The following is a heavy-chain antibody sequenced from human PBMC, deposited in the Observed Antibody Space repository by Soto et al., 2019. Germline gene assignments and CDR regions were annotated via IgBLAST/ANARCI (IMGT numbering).Heavy chain of an antibody. V-gene: IGHV4-39*01. CDR2: IYYSGSS. Sequence: SETLSLTCTVSGGSITSSEYYWAWIRQPPGKGLQFVGTIYYSGSSYSNPSLKSRLSMSVDTSKNQFSLTMKSVTGADTGVYYCASHPLNWGDADSWGQGVLVTV. J-gene: IGHJ4*02. D-gene: IGHD7-27*01. CDR3: ASHPLNWGDADS. CDR1: GGSITSSEYY.